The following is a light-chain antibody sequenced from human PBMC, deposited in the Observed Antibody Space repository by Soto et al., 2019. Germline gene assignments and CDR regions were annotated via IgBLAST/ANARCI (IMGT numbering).Light chain of an antibody. J-gene: IGKJ1*01. Sequence: EIVLTQSPGTLSLSPGERATLSCRASQSVSSSYLAWYQQKPVQAPRLLIYGASTRATGIPARFSGSGSGTDFTLTISILHPDYFATYCCQQYNSYQWTFGQGTKV. CDR1: QSVSSSY. CDR3: QQYNSYQWT. V-gene: IGKV3-20*01. CDR2: GAS.